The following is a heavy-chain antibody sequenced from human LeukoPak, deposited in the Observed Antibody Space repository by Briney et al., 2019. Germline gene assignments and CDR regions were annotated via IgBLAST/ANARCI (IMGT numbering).Heavy chain of an antibody. CDR2: INHSGST. J-gene: IGHJ4*02. V-gene: IGHV4-34*01. CDR1: GGSLSGYY. CDR3: ASGILHCSGGSCPAYFDY. Sequence: SETLSLTCAVYGGSLSGYYWSWIRQPPGKGLEWIGEINHSGSTNYNPSLKSRVTISVDTSKNQFSLKLSSVTAADTAVYYCASGILHCSGGSCPAYFDYWGQGTLVTVSS. D-gene: IGHD2-15*01.